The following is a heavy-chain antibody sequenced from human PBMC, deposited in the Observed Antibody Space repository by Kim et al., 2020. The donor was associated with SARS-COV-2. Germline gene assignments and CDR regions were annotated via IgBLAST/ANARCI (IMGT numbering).Heavy chain of an antibody. D-gene: IGHD3-3*01. CDR2: LRGCGGAT. J-gene: IGHJ4*02. Sequence: GGSLRLSCEVSGFTLGIHVMTWVRQTPGKGLEWVSTLRGCGGATYYADSVQGRFSVSRDNSKNTLYLQMNSLRADDTAVYYCAKQGVAAMTPFDSWGQGT. CDR1: GFTLGIHV. CDR3: AKQGVAAMTPFDS. V-gene: IGHV3-23*01.